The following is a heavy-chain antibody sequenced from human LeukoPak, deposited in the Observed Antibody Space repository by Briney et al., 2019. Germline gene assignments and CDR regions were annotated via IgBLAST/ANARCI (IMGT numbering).Heavy chain of an antibody. Sequence: ASVKVSCEASGGTFSSYGLSWVRQAPGQGLEWMGRIIPVLGITNFAQKFQGRVTITADESTSTAYMELSSLRSEDTAVYYCARDLYGGSYYYYYYYMDVWGKGTTVTVSS. J-gene: IGHJ6*03. CDR3: ARDLYGGSYYYYYYYMDV. V-gene: IGHV1-69*04. CDR1: GGTFSSYG. D-gene: IGHD1-26*01. CDR2: IIPVLGIT.